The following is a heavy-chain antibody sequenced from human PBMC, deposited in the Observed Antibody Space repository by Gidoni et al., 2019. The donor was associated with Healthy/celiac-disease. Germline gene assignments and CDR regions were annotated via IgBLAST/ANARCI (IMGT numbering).Heavy chain of an antibody. CDR2: INAGNGNT. Sequence: QVQLVQSGAEVKKPGASVKVSCKASGYTFTSYAMHWVRQAPGQRLEWMGWINAGNGNTKYSQKFQGRVTITRDTSASTAYMELSSLRSEDTAVYYCARAQGAYSGSYYLFDYWGQGTLVTVSS. V-gene: IGHV1-3*01. J-gene: IGHJ4*02. CDR1: GYTFTSYA. D-gene: IGHD1-26*01. CDR3: ARAQGAYSGSYYLFDY.